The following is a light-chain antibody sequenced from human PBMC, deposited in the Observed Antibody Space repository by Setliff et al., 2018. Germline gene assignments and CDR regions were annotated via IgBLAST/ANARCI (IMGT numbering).Light chain of an antibody. CDR1: SSDVGGYNY. J-gene: IGLJ2*01. CDR2: DVS. Sequence: ALTQPASVSGSPGQSITISCTGTSSDVGGYNYVSWYQQHPGKAPKLMIYDVSKRPSGVSNRFSGSKSGNTASLTISGLQAEDEADYYCSSYTSSSTVVFGGGTKGTV. V-gene: IGLV2-14*01. CDR3: SSYTSSSTVV.